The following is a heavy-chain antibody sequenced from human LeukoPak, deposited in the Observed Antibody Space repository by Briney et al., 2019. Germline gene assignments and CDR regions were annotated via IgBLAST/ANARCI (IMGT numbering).Heavy chain of an antibody. CDR1: GFTFSSYA. CDR3: AKVRYCSSTSCYPFDY. CDR2: ISGSGGST. Sequence: GGSLRLSCAASGFTFSSYAMSWVRQAPGKGLEWVSAISGSGGSTYYADSVKGRSTISRDNSKNTLYLQMNSLRAEDTAVYYCAKVRYCSSTSCYPFDYWGQGTLVTVSS. D-gene: IGHD2-2*01. V-gene: IGHV3-23*01. J-gene: IGHJ4*02.